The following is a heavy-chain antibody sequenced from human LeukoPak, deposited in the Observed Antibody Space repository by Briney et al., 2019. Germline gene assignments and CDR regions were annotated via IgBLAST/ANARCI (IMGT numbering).Heavy chain of an antibody. J-gene: IGHJ5*02. CDR2: IYYSGST. V-gene: IGHV4-59*01. Sequence: SETLSLTCTVSGGSISSYYWSWIRQPPGKGLEWIGYIYYSGSTNYNPSLKSRVTISVDTSKNQFSLKLSSVTAADTAVYYCARVEYSSPSDLNWFDPWGQGTLVTVSS. CDR1: GGSISSYY. CDR3: ARVEYSSPSDLNWFDP. D-gene: IGHD6-6*01.